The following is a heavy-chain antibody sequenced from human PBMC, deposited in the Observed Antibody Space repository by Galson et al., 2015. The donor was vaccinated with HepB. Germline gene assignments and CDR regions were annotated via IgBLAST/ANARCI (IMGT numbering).Heavy chain of an antibody. J-gene: IGHJ4*02. V-gene: IGHV3-23*01. CDR3: ANGASVTSGFDY. CDR2: ISAGGSGT. D-gene: IGHD4-17*01. Sequence: SLRLSCAASGFTSSGYTMSWVRQAPGEGLEWVSSISAGGSGTYYADSVKGRFTISRDNSKSTLSLQMNSLRAEDTAVYFCANGASVTSGFDYWGQGTLVTVSS. CDR1: GFTSSGYT.